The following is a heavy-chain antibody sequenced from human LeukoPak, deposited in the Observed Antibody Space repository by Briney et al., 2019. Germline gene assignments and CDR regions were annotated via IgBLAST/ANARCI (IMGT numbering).Heavy chain of an antibody. J-gene: IGHJ4*02. CDR1: GFTFDDYT. CDR3: AKVAIYYDSSGYLDY. V-gene: IGHV3-43*01. CDR2: ISWDGGST. Sequence: GGSLILSCAASGFTFDDYTMHWVRQAPGKGLEWVSLISWDGGSTYYADSVKGRFTISRDNSKHSLYLQMNSLRTEDTALYYCAKVAIYYDSSGYLDYWGQGTLVTVSS. D-gene: IGHD3-22*01.